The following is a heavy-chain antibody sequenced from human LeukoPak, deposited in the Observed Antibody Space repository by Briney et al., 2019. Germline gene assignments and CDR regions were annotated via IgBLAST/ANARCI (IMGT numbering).Heavy chain of an antibody. CDR2: ISSSGSTI. D-gene: IGHD1-20*01. CDR3: ARRRYTWNAIDY. J-gene: IGHJ4*02. V-gene: IGHV3-11*01. Sequence: GGSLRLSCAASGFTFSDFYMSWLRQAPGKWLERVSYISSSGSTIYYADSVKGRFTISRDNAKYSLYLQMNSLRAEDTAVYYCARRRYTWNAIDYCGQGTLLTVSS. CDR1: GFTFSDFY.